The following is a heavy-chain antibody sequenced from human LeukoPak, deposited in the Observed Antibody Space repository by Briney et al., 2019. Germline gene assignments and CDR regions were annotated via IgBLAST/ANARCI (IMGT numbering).Heavy chain of an antibody. J-gene: IGHJ4*02. CDR3: ARDNLYDSIGYYSAY. Sequence: PTGGSLRLSCAASGFTFSNYALHWVRQAPGKGLEWVAVISYDGRNKFYADSVRGRFTISRDNSKNTLFLQMNSLRPEDTAVYYCARDNLYDSIGYYSAYWGQGTLVTVSS. CDR2: ISYDGRNK. V-gene: IGHV3-30*04. CDR1: GFTFSNYA. D-gene: IGHD3-22*01.